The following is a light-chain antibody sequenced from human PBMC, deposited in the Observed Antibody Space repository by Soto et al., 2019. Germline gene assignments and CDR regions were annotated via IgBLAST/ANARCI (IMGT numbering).Light chain of an antibody. V-gene: IGKV1-39*01. Sequence: DIQMIQSPSSLSASVGDRVTITCRASQSISSYLNWYQQKPGKAPKLLIYAASSLQSGVPSRFSGSGSGTDFTHTISSLQPEDFATYYCQQSYSTPHTFGGGTKVDIK. CDR2: AAS. J-gene: IGKJ4*01. CDR1: QSISSY. CDR3: QQSYSTPHT.